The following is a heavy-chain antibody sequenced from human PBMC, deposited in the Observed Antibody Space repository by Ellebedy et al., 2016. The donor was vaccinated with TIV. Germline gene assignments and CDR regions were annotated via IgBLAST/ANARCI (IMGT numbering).Heavy chain of an antibody. CDR2: INLSGGSI. CDR3: ARVVPPETTGIYYYYGMDV. J-gene: IGHJ6*02. CDR1: RYTFSNYY. Sequence: ASVKVSXXTSRYTFSNYYMHWVRQAPGQGLEWMGIINLSGGSISYAQKFQGRVSMTRDTSTSTVYMELSSLRSEDTAVYYCARVVPPETTGIYYYYGMDVWGQGTTVTVSS. D-gene: IGHD1-7*01. V-gene: IGHV1-46*01.